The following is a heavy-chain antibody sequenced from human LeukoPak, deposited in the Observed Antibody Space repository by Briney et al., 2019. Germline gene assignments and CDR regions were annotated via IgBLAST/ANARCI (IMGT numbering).Heavy chain of an antibody. CDR1: GFTFSSYS. J-gene: IGHJ5*02. CDR2: ISSSSSYI. CDR3: ARDPSPGVTTPDWFDP. V-gene: IGHV3-21*01. Sequence: GGALRLSCAASGFTFSSYSMNWVRHAPGKGLEWVSSISSSSSYIYYADSVKGRFTISRDNAKNSLYLQMNSLRAEDTAVYYCARDPSPGVTTPDWFDPWGQGTLVTVSS. D-gene: IGHD1-14*01.